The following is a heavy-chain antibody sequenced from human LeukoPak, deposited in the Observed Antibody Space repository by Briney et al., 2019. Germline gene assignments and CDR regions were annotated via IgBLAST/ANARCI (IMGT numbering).Heavy chain of an antibody. CDR1: GGSFSGYY. J-gene: IGHJ5*02. D-gene: IGHD6-19*01. CDR2: INHSGST. V-gene: IGHV4-34*01. Sequence: SETLSLTCAVYGGSFSGYYWSWIRQPPGKGLEWIGEINHSGSTNYNPSLKSRVTISVDTSKNQFSLKLSSVTAADTAVYYCARGEVAVAGLYWFDPWGQGTLVTVSS. CDR3: ARGEVAVAGLYWFDP.